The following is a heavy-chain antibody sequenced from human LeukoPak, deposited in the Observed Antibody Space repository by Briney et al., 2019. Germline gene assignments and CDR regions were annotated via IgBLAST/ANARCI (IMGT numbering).Heavy chain of an antibody. CDR3: AIMHGYYDGSGFWVQ. CDR1: GFTFSSYA. CDR2: ISPSGDRT. V-gene: IGHV3-23*01. J-gene: IGHJ4*02. D-gene: IGHD3-22*01. Sequence: GGSLRLSCAASGFTFSSYAMSWVRQAPGKGLEWVSFISPSGDRTSNADSVEGRFTISRDNTRNTLYLQMNSLRDEDTGVYYCAIMHGYYDGSGFWVQWGQGTLVTVYS.